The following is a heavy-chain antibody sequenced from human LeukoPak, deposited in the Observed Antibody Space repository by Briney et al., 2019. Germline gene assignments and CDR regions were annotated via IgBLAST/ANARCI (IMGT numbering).Heavy chain of an antibody. Sequence: MPSETLSLTCTVSGGSISSSSYYWGWLRQPPGKGLEWIGSIYYSGSTYYNPSLKSRVTISVDTSKNQFSLKLSSVTAADTAVYYCARRNRPYWYFDLWGRGTLVTVSS. CDR1: GGSISSSSYY. CDR3: ARRNRPYWYFDL. V-gene: IGHV4-39*01. D-gene: IGHD1-14*01. CDR2: IYYSGST. J-gene: IGHJ2*01.